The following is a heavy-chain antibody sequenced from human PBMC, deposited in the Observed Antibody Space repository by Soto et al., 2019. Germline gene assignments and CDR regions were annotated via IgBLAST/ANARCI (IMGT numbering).Heavy chain of an antibody. V-gene: IGHV3-33*06. D-gene: IGHD6-19*01. CDR1: GFTFSSYG. CDR3: AKDRAVAGDHYFDY. J-gene: IGHJ4*02. CDR2: IWYDGSNK. Sequence: QVQLVESGGGVVQPGRSLRLPCAASGFTFSSYGMHWVRQAPGKGLEWVAVIWYDGSNKYYADSVKGRFTISRDNSKNTLYLQMNSLRAEDTAVYYCAKDRAVAGDHYFDYWGQGTLVTVSS.